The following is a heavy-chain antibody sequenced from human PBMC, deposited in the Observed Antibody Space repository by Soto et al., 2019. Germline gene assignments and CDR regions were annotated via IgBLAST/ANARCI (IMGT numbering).Heavy chain of an antibody. J-gene: IGHJ4*02. CDR3: ARDLDGSGSYYTDY. V-gene: IGHV1-18*01. D-gene: IGHD3-10*01. CDR1: GYTVTNYG. CDR2: ISHWGKT. Sequence: ASVKVSCKASGYTVTNYGITWVRQAPGQGLEWMGWISHWGKTDYAQKFQGRVTMTTDSSASTAFMELRSLRSDDTAMYFCARDLDGSGSYYTDYWGKGTLVTVSS.